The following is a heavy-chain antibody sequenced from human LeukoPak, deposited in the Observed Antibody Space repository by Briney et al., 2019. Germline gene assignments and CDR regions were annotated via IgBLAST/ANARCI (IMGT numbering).Heavy chain of an antibody. CDR3: ARQSSGYDY. D-gene: IGHD3-22*01. CDR1: GFTFSSYS. CDR2: ISSSSSYT. V-gene: IGHV3-21*01. J-gene: IGHJ4*02. Sequence: GGSLRLSCAASGFTFSSYSMNWVRQAPGKGLEWVSSISSSSSYTYYADSVKGRFTISRDNAKNSLYLQMNSLRAEDTAVYYCARQSSGYDYWGQGTLVTVSS.